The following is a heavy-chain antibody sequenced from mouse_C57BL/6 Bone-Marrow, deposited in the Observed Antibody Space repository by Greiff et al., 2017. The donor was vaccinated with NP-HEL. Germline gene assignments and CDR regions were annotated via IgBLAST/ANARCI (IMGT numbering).Heavy chain of an antibody. Sequence: VQLQQSGPVLVKPGPSVKISCKASGFTFTDYYMHWVKLSHGKSLEWIGLVYPYNGGTSYNQKFKGKATLTVDTSSSTAYMELNSLTSEDSAVYYCAREVHWAYYAMDYWGQGTSVTVSS. D-gene: IGHD4-1*01. CDR2: VYPYNGGT. CDR3: AREVHWAYYAMDY. CDR1: GFTFTDYY. J-gene: IGHJ4*01. V-gene: IGHV1-36*01.